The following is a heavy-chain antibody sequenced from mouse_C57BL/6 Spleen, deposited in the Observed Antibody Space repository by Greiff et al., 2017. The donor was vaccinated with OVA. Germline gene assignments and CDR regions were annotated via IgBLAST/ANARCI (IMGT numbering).Heavy chain of an antibody. D-gene: IGHD1-1*01. CDR2: ISSGGDYI. V-gene: IGHV5-9-1*02. CDR1: GFTFSSYA. Sequence: EVKVEESGAGLVKPGGSLKLSCAASGFTFSSYAMSWVRQTPEQRLEWVAYISSGGDYIYYADTVKGRFTISRANASNTQYLQMSSLKLEDTAMYYCTRDQGDYCGSSYWYFDVWGTGTTVTVSS. J-gene: IGHJ1*03. CDR3: TRDQGDYCGSSYWYFDV.